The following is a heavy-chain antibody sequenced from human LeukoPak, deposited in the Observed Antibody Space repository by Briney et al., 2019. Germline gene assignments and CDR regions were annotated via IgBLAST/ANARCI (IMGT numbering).Heavy chain of an antibody. CDR2: ISAYNGNT. D-gene: IGHD3-22*01. Sequence: GASVKVSCKASGYTFTSSGISWVRQAPGQGLEWMGWISAYNGNTNYAQKLQGRVTMTTDTSTSTAYMELRSLRSDDTAVYYCARDLLSRHDSSGYSSYWGQGTLVTVSS. CDR1: GYTFTSSG. CDR3: ARDLLSRHDSSGYSSY. J-gene: IGHJ4*02. V-gene: IGHV1-18*01.